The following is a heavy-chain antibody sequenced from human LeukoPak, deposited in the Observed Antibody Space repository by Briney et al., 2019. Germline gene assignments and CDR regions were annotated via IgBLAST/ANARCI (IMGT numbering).Heavy chain of an antibody. J-gene: IGHJ5*02. Sequence: GGSLRLSCAASGFTFSGFGMHWVRQAPGKGLEWVAFIRYDASNKCYADSVKGRFTISRDNSKNTLYLQMNSLRAEDTAVYYCATDVHPGNNWFDPWGQGTLVTVSS. V-gene: IGHV3-30*02. D-gene: IGHD1-1*01. CDR3: ATDVHPGNNWFDP. CDR1: GFTFSGFG. CDR2: IRYDASNK.